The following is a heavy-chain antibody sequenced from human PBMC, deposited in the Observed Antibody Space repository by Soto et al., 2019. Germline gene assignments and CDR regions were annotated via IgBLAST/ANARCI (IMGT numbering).Heavy chain of an antibody. CDR2: ISYDGGLQ. CDR1: GFTFTSYG. CDR3: VSDRGYGHACVPSS. V-gene: IGHV3-30*03. D-gene: IGHD5-18*01. Sequence: QAHLVESGGGVVQPGRSLRLSCAASGFTFTSYGMHWVRQAPGTRLEWVAVISYDGGLQHYADSVKGRFTISRDNSKNMVLLEMNSLRAEDTAGYYCVSDRGYGHACVPSSWGQGTLVSVSS. J-gene: IGHJ5*02.